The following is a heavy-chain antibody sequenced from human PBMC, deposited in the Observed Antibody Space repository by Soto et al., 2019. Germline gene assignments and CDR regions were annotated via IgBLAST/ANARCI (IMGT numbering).Heavy chain of an antibody. CDR1: GYTFSAFY. CDR3: PRRGYSDGAYEDF. CDR2: INPDTGDT. V-gene: IGHV1-2*02. Sequence: QVQLVQSGAEVKKPGRSVKVSCRASGYTFSAFYMHWVRQAPGQGLEWMGCINPDTGDTNYAQKFQGRVTMTRDTSITTVHMELSRLRSEDTAVYYCPRRGYSDGAYEDFWGQGTRVAVSS. J-gene: IGHJ4*02. D-gene: IGHD5-18*01.